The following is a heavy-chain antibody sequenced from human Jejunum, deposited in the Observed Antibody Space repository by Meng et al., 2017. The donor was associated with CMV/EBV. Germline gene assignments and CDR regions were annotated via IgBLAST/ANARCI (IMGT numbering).Heavy chain of an antibody. D-gene: IGHD3-10*01. CDR2: ISRDGDKS. CDR3: TKGRFSGGMDV. CDR1: GFKFDVHA. V-gene: IGHV3-43D*03. J-gene: IGHJ6*02. Sequence: CAASGFKFDVHAMHWVRQVPGKGLEWLAVISRDGDKSYYADSVKGRFTISRDNSEKTLFLQMTSLKLDDTALYYCTKGRFSGGMDVWGQGTTVTVSS.